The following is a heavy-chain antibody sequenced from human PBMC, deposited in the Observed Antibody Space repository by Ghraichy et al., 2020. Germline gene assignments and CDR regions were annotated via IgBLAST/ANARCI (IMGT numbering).Heavy chain of an antibody. J-gene: IGHJ5*02. CDR1: GFTVSSNY. Sequence: GGSLRLSCAASGFTVSSNYMNWVRQAPGKGLEWVSLIYSGGSTYYADSVKGRFTISRDNSKNTLYLQINSLRAEDTAVYYCARDFSEFWFDPWGQGTLVTVSS. CDR3: ARDFSEFWFDP. CDR2: IYSGGST. V-gene: IGHV3-66*01. D-gene: IGHD3-10*01.